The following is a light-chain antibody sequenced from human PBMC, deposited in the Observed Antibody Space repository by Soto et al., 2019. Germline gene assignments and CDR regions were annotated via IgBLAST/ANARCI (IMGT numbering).Light chain of an antibody. J-gene: IGLJ3*02. Sequence: NFMLTQPHSVSESPGETVTISCTRSSGSIVSNYVQWYQQRPGSAPTTVIYEDNQRPSGVPDRFSGSIDSSSNSASLTISGLKSEDEADYYCQSYDSSKEVFGGGTKLTVL. CDR3: QSYDSSKEV. CDR2: EDN. CDR1: SGSIVSNY. V-gene: IGLV6-57*03.